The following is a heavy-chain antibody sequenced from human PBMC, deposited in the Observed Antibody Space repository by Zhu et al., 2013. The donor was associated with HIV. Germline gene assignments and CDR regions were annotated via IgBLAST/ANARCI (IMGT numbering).Heavy chain of an antibody. CDR2: IIPILGIA. CDR3: ARGYYDSSGYYSH. Sequence: QVQLVQSGAEVKKPGSSVKVSCKASGGTFSSYTISWVRQAPGQGLEWMGRIIPILGIANYAQKFQGRVTITADKSTSTAYMELSSLRSEDTAVYYCARGYYDSSGYYSHWGQGTLVTVSS. V-gene: IGHV1-69*02. CDR1: GGTFSSYT. J-gene: IGHJ4*02. D-gene: IGHD3-22*01.